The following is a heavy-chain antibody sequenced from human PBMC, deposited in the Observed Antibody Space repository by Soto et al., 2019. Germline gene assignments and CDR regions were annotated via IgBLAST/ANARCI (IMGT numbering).Heavy chain of an antibody. D-gene: IGHD3-3*01. J-gene: IGHJ1*01. Sequence: GGSLRLSCAASGFTFSSYAMSWVRQAPGKGLEWVSAISGSGGSTYYADSVKGRFTISRDNSKNTLYLQMNSLRAEDTAVYYCAKGIKLRFLEWLSPFSEYFQHWGQGTLVTVSS. CDR1: GFTFSSYA. V-gene: IGHV3-23*01. CDR3: AKGIKLRFLEWLSPFSEYFQH. CDR2: ISGSGGST.